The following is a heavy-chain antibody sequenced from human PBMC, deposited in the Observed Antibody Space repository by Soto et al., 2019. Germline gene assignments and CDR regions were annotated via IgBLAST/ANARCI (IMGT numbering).Heavy chain of an antibody. Sequence: EVQLLESRGGLVQPGGSLRLSCAASGFTFSSYAMNWFRQAPGKGLEWVSVISGSGGSTYYAESVKGRFTISRDNSKNTLYLQMNSLRAEDTAVYYCAKRATGTYFDYWGQGTLVTVSS. CDR1: GFTFSSYA. CDR2: ISGSGGST. V-gene: IGHV3-23*01. CDR3: AKRATGTYFDY. D-gene: IGHD1-1*01. J-gene: IGHJ4*02.